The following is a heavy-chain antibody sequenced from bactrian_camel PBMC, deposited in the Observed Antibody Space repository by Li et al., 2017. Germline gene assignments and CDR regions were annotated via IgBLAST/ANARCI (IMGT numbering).Heavy chain of an antibody. V-gene: IGHV3-2*01. CDR2: IYSDSSNA. CDR3: AAALYRGYCPGSPTTKWYNY. D-gene: IGHD2*01. J-gene: IGHJ4*01. CDR1: EFMFSRSY. Sequence: QLVESGGGSVQPGGSLRLSCVAPEFMFSRSYMSWVRQAPGKGLEWVSTIYSDSSNADYADSVKGRFTISKDNAKNTLYLQMNSLKPEDTAMYYCAAALYRGYCPGSPTTKWYNYWGQGTQVTVS.